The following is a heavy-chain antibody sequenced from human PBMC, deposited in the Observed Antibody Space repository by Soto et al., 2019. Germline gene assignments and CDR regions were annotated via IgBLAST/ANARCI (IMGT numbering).Heavy chain of an antibody. V-gene: IGHV1-18*01. J-gene: IGHJ6*03. D-gene: IGHD2-2*01. CDR1: GYTFTSYG. CDR3: ANIVVVPAAWDYYYYYMDV. Sequence: QVPLVQSGAEVKKPGASVKVSCKASGYTFTSYGISWVRQAPGQGLEWMGWISAYNGNTNYAQKLQGRVTMTTDTSTSTAYMEVRSLRSDDTAVYYCANIVVVPAAWDYYYYYMDVWGKGTTVTVSS. CDR2: ISAYNGNT.